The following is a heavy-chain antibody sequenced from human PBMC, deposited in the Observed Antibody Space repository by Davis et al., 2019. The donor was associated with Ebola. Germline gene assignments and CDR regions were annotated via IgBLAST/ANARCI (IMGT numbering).Heavy chain of an antibody. CDR2: INSDGSSA. D-gene: IGHD3-10*01. CDR3: ARDGSHYDFDY. V-gene: IGHV3-74*01. Sequence: GESLKISCAASGFTFNTFWMHWVRQVPGKGLVWVSRINSDGSSASYADSVRGRFTISRDNAKNTVYLQMNSLRAEDTAVYYCARDGSHYDFDYWGQGTLVTVSS. CDR1: GFTFNTFW. J-gene: IGHJ4*02.